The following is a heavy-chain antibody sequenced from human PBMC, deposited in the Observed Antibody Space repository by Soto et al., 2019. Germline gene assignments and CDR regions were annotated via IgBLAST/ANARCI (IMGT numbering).Heavy chain of an antibody. J-gene: IGHJ5*02. V-gene: IGHV1-69*02. Sequence: QVQLVQSGAEVKKPGSSVKVSCKPSGNTLNTDTITWLRQAPGQGLEWMGRIIPVIGVGTYAQKFQDRVTITAATSTNTVYMEVTSLTSEDTATYYCAIGRTGSNGYYWAWGQGTQVTVS. CDR3: AIGRTGSNGYYWA. CDR2: IIPVIGVG. D-gene: IGHD3-22*01. CDR1: GNTLNTDT.